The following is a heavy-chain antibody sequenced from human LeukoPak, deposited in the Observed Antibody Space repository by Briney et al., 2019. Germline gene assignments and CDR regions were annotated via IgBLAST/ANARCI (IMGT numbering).Heavy chain of an antibody. V-gene: IGHV4-30-2*01. D-gene: IGHD3-22*01. CDR3: ARGQDYYDSSGYYYGLKD. J-gene: IGHJ4*02. CDR1: GGSISSGGYY. Sequence: PSETLSLTCTVSGGSISSGGYYWSWIRQPPGKGLEWIGYIYHSGSTYYNPSLKSRVTISVDRSKNQFSLKLSSVTAADTAVYYCARGQDYYDSSGYYYGLKDWGQGTLVTVSS. CDR2: IYHSGST.